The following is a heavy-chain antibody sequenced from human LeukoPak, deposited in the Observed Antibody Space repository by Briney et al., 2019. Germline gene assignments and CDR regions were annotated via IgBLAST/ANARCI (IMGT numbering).Heavy chain of an antibody. CDR3: GRAFPPLRTSSAGDL. CDR1: GFSFSDYD. J-gene: IGHJ1*01. V-gene: IGHV3-21*04. CDR2: ISGRSSHI. D-gene: IGHD3-16*01. Sequence: GGPLRLSCSASGFSFSDYDMNWVRQAPGKGLEWVSAISGRSSHIYYGESVKGRFTISRDNAKNSLYLQIDSLGVEDTAVYYCGRAFPPLRTSSAGDLWGQGTLVIVSS.